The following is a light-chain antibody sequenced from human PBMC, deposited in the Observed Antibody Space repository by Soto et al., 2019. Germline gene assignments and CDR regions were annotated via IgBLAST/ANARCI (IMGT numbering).Light chain of an antibody. Sequence: EIVLTQSPGTLSLSPGERATLSCRASQTVSSGFLAWYQQKPGQAPRLLIYGASSRATGIPDRFSGSGSGADFPLTISRLEPEDFAVYYCQQYGGSPPYTFGQGTKL. J-gene: IGKJ2*01. CDR1: QTVSSGF. CDR3: QQYGGSPPYT. CDR2: GAS. V-gene: IGKV3-20*01.